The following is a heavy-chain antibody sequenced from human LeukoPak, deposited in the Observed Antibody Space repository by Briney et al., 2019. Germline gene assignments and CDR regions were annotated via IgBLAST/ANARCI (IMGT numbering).Heavy chain of an antibody. D-gene: IGHD3-10*02. CDR2: ISSSGSTI. J-gene: IGHJ6*04. V-gene: IGHV3-48*03. Sequence: GGSLRLSCAASGFIFSSYEMNWVRQAPGKGLEWVSYISSSGSTIYYADSVKGRFTISRDNAKNSLYLQMNSLRAEDTAVYYCAELGITMIGGVWGKGTTVTISS. CDR1: GFIFSSYE. CDR3: AELGITMIGGV.